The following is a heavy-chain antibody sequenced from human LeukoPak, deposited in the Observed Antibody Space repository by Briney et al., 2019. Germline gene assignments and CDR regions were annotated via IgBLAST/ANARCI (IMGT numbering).Heavy chain of an antibody. V-gene: IGHV3-9*01. CDR1: GFTFDDYA. CDR2: ISWNSGNI. CDR3: AKGGAAADNYWYFDL. D-gene: IGHD6-13*01. Sequence: TGGSLRLSCSASGFTFDDYAMHWVRQAPGKGLEWVSGISWNSGNITYGDSVEGRFTISRDNAKDSLYLQMNSLRTEDTALYYCAKGGAAADNYWYFDLWGRGTLVTVSS. J-gene: IGHJ2*01.